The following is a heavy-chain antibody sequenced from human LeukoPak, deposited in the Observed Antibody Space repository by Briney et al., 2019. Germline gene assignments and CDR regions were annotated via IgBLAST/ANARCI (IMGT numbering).Heavy chain of an antibody. D-gene: IGHD3-22*01. V-gene: IGHV3-30*18. J-gene: IGHJ4*02. Sequence: GGSLRLSCAASGFTFSSYGMHWVRQAPGKGLEWVAVISYDGSNKYYADSVKGRFTISRDNSKNTLYLQMNSLRAEDTAVYYCAKVPSRRIMIVEDYWGKGTLVTVSS. CDR2: ISYDGSNK. CDR1: GFTFSSYG. CDR3: AKVPSRRIMIVEDY.